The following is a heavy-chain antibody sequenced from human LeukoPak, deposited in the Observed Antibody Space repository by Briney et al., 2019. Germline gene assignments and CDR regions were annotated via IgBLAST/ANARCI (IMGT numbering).Heavy chain of an antibody. Sequence: GGSLRLSCAASGFTFSNAWMSWVRQAPGKGLEWVSAISGSGGSTYYADSVKGRFTISRDNSKNTLYLQMNSLRAEDTAVYYCAKDESLIAAAGTLSREPRKGPTGAFDIWGQGTMVTVSS. CDR2: ISGSGGST. D-gene: IGHD6-13*01. CDR3: AKDESLIAAAGTLSREPRKGPTGAFDI. CDR1: GFTFSNAW. V-gene: IGHV3-23*01. J-gene: IGHJ3*02.